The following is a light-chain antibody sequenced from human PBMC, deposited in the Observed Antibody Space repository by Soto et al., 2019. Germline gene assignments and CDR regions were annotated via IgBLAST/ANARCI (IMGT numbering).Light chain of an antibody. CDR1: QGISSY. V-gene: IGKV1-9*01. CDR2: AAS. Sequence: DIQLTQSPSFLSASVGDRVTITCWASQGISSYLAWYQQKPGKAPKLLISAASTLQSGVPSRFSGSGSGTEIPLTISSLQPEDFATYYCQQLNSYPLTFGGGTKV. J-gene: IGKJ4*01. CDR3: QQLNSYPLT.